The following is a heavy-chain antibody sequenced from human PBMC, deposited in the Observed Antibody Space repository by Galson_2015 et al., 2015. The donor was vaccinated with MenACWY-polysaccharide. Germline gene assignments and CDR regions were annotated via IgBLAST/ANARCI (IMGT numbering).Heavy chain of an antibody. CDR2: IKSKADDGTT. D-gene: IGHD2/OR15-2a*01. J-gene: IGHJ4*02. V-gene: IGHV3-15*01. Sequence: SLRLSCAASGLTFSDAWMSWVRQAPGKGLQWVGRIKSKADDGTTDYAAPVKGRFTISRDDSENTLYLQMNSLKTEDTAVYYCATAEYQRIFFDYWGQGTLVTVSS. CDR3: ATAEYQRIFFDY. CDR1: GLTFSDAW.